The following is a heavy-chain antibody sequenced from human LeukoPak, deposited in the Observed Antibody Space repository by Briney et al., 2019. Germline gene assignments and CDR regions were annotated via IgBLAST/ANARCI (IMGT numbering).Heavy chain of an antibody. J-gene: IGHJ6*03. Sequence: SETLSLTCTVSGGSISSYYWSWIRQPPGKGLEWIGYIHFSGSTNYNPSLKSRVTVSDDKSKNQFSLKLSSVTAADTAVYYCARDRDIVVVPAAISRGYYYCYMDVWGKGTTVTISS. CDR3: ARDRDIVVVPAAISRGYYYCYMDV. V-gene: IGHV4-59*12. CDR2: IHFSGST. D-gene: IGHD2-2*01. CDR1: GGSISSYY.